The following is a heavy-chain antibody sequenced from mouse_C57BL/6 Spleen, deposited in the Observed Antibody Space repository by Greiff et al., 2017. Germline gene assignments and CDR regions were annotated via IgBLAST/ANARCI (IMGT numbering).Heavy chain of an antibody. V-gene: IGHV1-20*01. J-gene: IGHJ3*01. Sequence: EVQLLESGPELVKPGDSVKISCKASGYSFTGYFMHWVMQSPGQSLEWIGRINPSNGDTYYNQKFKGKATVTVDKSSSSAYMELRSLTSEDSAVYYCASWPYGYDVGWFAYWGQGTLVTVSA. CDR2: INPSNGDT. CDR1: GYSFTGYF. CDR3: ASWPYGYDVGWFAY. D-gene: IGHD2-2*01.